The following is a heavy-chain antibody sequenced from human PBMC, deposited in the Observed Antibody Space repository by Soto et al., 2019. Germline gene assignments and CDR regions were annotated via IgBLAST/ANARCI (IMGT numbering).Heavy chain of an antibody. CDR2: ISGSGGST. CDR1: GFTFSSYA. D-gene: IGHD2-2*01. Sequence: EVQLLESGGGLVQPGGSLRLSCAASGFTFSSYAMSWVRQAPGKGLEWVSAISGSGGSTYYADSVKGRFTISRDNSKNTLYLQMNSLRAEDTAVYYCAIIPYCSSTSCYVDPQGGSDVDYWGQGTLVTVSS. V-gene: IGHV3-23*01. CDR3: AIIPYCSSTSCYVDPQGGSDVDY. J-gene: IGHJ4*02.